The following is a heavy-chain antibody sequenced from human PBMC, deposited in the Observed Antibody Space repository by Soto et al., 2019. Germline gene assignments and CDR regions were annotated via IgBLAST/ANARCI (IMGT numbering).Heavy chain of an antibody. CDR2: ISYDGSNK. J-gene: IGHJ6*02. V-gene: IGHV3-30*18. D-gene: IGHD4-17*01. CDR3: AKDQTKVTRGGYYYYGMDV. CDR1: GFTFSSYG. Sequence: PGGSLRLSCAASGFTFSSYGMHWVRQAPGKGLEWVAVISYDGSNKYYADSVKGRFTISRDNSKNTLYLQMNSLRAEDTAVYYCAKDQTKVTRGGYYYYGMDVWGQGTTVTVSS.